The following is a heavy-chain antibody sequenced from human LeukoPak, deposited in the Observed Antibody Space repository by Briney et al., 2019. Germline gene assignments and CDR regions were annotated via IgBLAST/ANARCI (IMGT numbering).Heavy chain of an antibody. J-gene: IGHJ4*02. V-gene: IGHV3-49*03. Sequence: PGRSLRLSCTTSGFTFGDYGLRWFRQGPGKGLQWVGFIRSKTYGGTIEYAASVKGRFTISRDDSKSIAYLQMNSLKTEDTAVYYCARAPYYDFILDYWGQGTLVTVSS. CDR3: ARAPYYDFILDY. D-gene: IGHD3-3*01. CDR2: IRSKTYGGTI. CDR1: GFTFGDYG.